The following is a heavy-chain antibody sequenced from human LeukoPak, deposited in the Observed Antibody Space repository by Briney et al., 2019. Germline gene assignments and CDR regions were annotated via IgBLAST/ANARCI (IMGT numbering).Heavy chain of an antibody. CDR3: ARGVFWQQEHYGMDV. V-gene: IGHV3-21*01. CDR1: GFTFSNYG. CDR2: ISRSSSYI. Sequence: GGSLRLSCAASGFTFSNYGMNWVRQAPGKGLEWVSSISRSSSYIYYAGSVKGRFTISRDNGKDVVSLQMNSLRAEDTAVYYCARGVFWQQEHYGMDVWGRGTAVTVSS. D-gene: IGHD3-3*01. J-gene: IGHJ6*02.